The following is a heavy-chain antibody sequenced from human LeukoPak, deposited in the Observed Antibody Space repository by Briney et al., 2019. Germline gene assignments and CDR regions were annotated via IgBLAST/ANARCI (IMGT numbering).Heavy chain of an antibody. CDR3: ARRRSGILTGSAFDY. V-gene: IGHV4-34*01. Sequence: PSETLSLTCAVYGGSFSGYYWSWIRQPPGKGLEWIGEINHSGSTNYNPSLKSRVTISVDTSKNQFSLKLSSVTAADTAVYYCARRRSGILTGSAFDYWGQGTLVTVSS. CDR1: GGSFSGYY. J-gene: IGHJ4*02. CDR2: INHSGST. D-gene: IGHD3-9*01.